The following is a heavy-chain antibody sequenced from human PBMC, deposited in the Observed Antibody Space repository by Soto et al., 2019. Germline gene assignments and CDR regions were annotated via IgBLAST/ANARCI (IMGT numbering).Heavy chain of an antibody. CDR3: AREGYCSGGSCYSTLYYYYGMDV. D-gene: IGHD2-15*01. Sequence: QVQLVQSGAEVKKPGASVKVSCKASGYTFTSYGISWVRQAPGQGLEWMGWISAYNGNTNYAQKLQGRVTMTTDTSTSRAYMELRILRSDDTAVYYCAREGYCSGGSCYSTLYYYYGMDVWGQGTTVTVSS. CDR1: GYTFTSYG. CDR2: ISAYNGNT. V-gene: IGHV1-18*01. J-gene: IGHJ6*02.